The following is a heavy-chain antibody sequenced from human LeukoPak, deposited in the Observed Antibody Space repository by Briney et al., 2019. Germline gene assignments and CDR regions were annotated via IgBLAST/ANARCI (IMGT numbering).Heavy chain of an antibody. D-gene: IGHD5-24*01. V-gene: IGHV5-51*01. CDR1: GYTFTSYW. J-gene: IGHJ3*02. CDR2: IYPRDSDI. CDR3: ARSPRDGYSDGVGDI. Sequence: GESLKISCKGSGYTFTSYWIGWVRQMPGKGLEWMGIIYPRDSDIKYSPSFQGQVTISADKSISTAYLQWSSLKASDTAIYYCARSPRDGYSDGVGDIWGQGTMVTVSS.